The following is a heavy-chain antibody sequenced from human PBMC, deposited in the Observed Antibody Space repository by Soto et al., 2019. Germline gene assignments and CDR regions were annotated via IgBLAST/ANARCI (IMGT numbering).Heavy chain of an antibody. CDR2: VGAGGVDG. V-gene: IGHV3-23*01. J-gene: IGHJ5*02. D-gene: IGHD6-19*01. Sequence: EAQVFESGGGLVQPGGSLRLSCAASGFTVCVYDMNWVRQAPGKGLEWVAAVGAGGVDGVYLDSVQGRFTISRDNSKKMVYLQLNSMRASDTAVYFCAKFETSRVRSGWCQWFAHWGQGTLVIVS. CDR1: GFTVCVYD. CDR3: AKFETSRVRSGWCQWFAH.